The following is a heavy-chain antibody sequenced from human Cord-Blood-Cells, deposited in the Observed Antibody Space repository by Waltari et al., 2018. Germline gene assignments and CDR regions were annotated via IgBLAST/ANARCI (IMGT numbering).Heavy chain of an antibody. CDR3: ARHFLLGEYSSSSEYFQH. Sequence: QLQLQESGPGLVKPSETLSLTCTVSGGSISSSSYYWGWIRQPPGKGLEWIGSIYYSGSTYYNPSLKSRVNIAVNTAKNQFSLKLGSVTAADTAVYYCARHFLLGEYSSSSEYFQHWGQGTLVTVSS. J-gene: IGHJ1*01. CDR2: IYYSGST. CDR1: GGSISSSSYY. D-gene: IGHD6-6*01. V-gene: IGHV4-39*01.